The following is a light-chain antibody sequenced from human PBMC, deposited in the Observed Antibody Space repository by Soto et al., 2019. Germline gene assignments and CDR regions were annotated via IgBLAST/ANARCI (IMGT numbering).Light chain of an antibody. J-gene: IGLJ2*01. CDR3: QSYDSSLSGWV. Sequence: QSVLTQPPSLSGAPGQSVTISCTGSSSNIGAGYDVHWYQQLPGTAPKLHIYGNSNRPSGVPDRFSGSKSGTSASLAITGLQAEDEADYYCQSYDSSLSGWVFGGGTKLTVL. CDR2: GNS. CDR1: SSNIGAGYD. V-gene: IGLV1-40*01.